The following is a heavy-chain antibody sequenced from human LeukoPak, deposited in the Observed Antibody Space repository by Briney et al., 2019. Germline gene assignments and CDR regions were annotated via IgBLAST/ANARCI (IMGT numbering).Heavy chain of an antibody. CDR1: GFTFSSYG. CDR3: ARDYRGIVGAYY. V-gene: IGHV3-33*01. J-gene: IGHJ4*02. CDR2: IWYDGSNK. Sequence: GGSLRLSCAASGFTFSSYGMHWVCQAPGKGLEWVAVIWYDGSNKYYADSVKGRFTISRDNSKNTLYLQMNSLRAEDTAVYYCARDYRGIVGAYYWGQGTLVTVSS. D-gene: IGHD1-26*01.